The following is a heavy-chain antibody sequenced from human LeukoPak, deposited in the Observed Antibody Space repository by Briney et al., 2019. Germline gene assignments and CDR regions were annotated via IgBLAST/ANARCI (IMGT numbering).Heavy chain of an antibody. V-gene: IGHV4-59*08. Sequence: SETLSLTCTVSGGSINDYHWSWIRQPPGKGLEWIGYIYYSGTTNYNPSLKTRITMSVDTSKNQFPLKLTSLTAADTALYYCARGNGHFDYWGQGTLVTVSS. CDR3: ARGNGHFDY. D-gene: IGHD2-8*01. CDR1: GGSINDYH. CDR2: IYYSGTT. J-gene: IGHJ4*02.